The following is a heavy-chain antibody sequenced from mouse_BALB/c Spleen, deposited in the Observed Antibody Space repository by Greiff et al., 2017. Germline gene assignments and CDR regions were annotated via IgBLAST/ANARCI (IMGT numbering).Heavy chain of an antibody. CDR1: GFTFSSYT. J-gene: IGHJ2*01. CDR3: ARQRGTYGNYYFDY. Sequence: EVQGVESGGGLVQPGGSLKLSCAASGFTFSSYTMSWVRQTPEKRLEWVAYISNGGGSTYYPDTVKGRFTISRDNAKNTLYLQMSSLKSEDTAMYYCARQRGTYGNYYFDYWGQGTTLTVSS. CDR2: ISNGGGST. D-gene: IGHD2-1*01. V-gene: IGHV5-12-2*01.